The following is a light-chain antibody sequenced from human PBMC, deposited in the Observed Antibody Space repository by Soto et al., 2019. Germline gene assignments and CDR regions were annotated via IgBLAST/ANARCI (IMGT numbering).Light chain of an antibody. J-gene: IGKJ1*01. CDR2: SAS. V-gene: IGKV1-39*01. Sequence: DIQMTQSPSFLSASAGDRVTIFCRASQSISNFLHWYQQKPGKAPKLLIYSASKLESGVPPRFGGSGSGTDFTLTISSLQPEDFATYYCQQSYRNSRTFGLGTRVEIK. CDR3: QQSYRNSRT. CDR1: QSISNF.